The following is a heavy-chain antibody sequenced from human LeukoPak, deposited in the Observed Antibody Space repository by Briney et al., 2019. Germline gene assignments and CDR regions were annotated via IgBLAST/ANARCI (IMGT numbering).Heavy chain of an antibody. CDR2: IYPGDSDT. J-gene: IGHJ4*02. CDR1: GSRFTSYW. CDR3: ARHKGVVGAYLFDY. D-gene: IGHD1-26*01. Sequence: GESLKISCQGSGSRFTSYWIGWVRQMPGKGLEWVGIIYPGDSDTRYSPSFQGQVTISADKSISTAYLQWSSLKASDSAMYFCARHKGVVGAYLFDYWGQGTLVTVSS. V-gene: IGHV5-51*01.